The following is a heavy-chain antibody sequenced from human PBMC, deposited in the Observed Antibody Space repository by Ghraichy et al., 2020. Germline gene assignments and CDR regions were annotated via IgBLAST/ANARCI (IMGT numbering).Heavy chain of an antibody. CDR1: GGSFSGYY. D-gene: IGHD3-22*01. J-gene: IGHJ4*02. CDR2: INHSGST. V-gene: IGHV4-34*01. Sequence: SQTLSLTCAVYGGSFSGYYWSWIRQPPGKGLEWIGEINHSGSTNYNTSLKSRVTISVDTSKNQFSLKLSSVTAADTAVYYCARGFGQDYYDSSAYWGQGTLVTVSS. CDR3: ARGFGQDYYDSSAY.